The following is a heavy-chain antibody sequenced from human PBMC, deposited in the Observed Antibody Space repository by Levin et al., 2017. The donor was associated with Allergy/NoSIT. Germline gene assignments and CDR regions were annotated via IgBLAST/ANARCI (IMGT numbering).Heavy chain of an antibody. J-gene: IGHJ4*02. CDR1: GFTFSSYA. Sequence: GGSLRLSCAASGFTFSSYAMHWVRQAPGKGLEWVAVISYDGSNKYYVDSVKGRFTISRDNSKNTLYLQMNSLRAEDTAVYYCARWEEGQWLVRGGFDYWGQGTLVTVSS. CDR2: ISYDGSNK. V-gene: IGHV3-30*04. D-gene: IGHD6-19*01. CDR3: ARWEEGQWLVRGGFDY.